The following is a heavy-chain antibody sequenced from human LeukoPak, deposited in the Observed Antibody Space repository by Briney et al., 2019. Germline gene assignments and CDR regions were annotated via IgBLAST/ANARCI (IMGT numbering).Heavy chain of an antibody. V-gene: IGHV4-4*07. Sequence: SETLSLTCTVSGGSVSSYYWSWIRQPAGKGLEWIGRIYTSGSTNYNPSLKSRVTMSVDTSKNQFSLKLSSVTAADTAVYYCARVGTGLQLVAFDYWGQGTMVTVSS. CDR3: ARVGTGLQLVAFDY. CDR2: IYTSGST. CDR1: GGSVSSYY. J-gene: IGHJ4*03. D-gene: IGHD6-13*01.